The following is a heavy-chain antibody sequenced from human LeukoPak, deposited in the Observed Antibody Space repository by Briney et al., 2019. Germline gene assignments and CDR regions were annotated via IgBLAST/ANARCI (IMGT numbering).Heavy chain of an antibody. CDR1: GFTFSSYA. V-gene: IGHV3-33*08. CDR2: IWYDGSNK. D-gene: IGHD2-15*01. J-gene: IGHJ4*02. Sequence: GGSLRLSCAASGFTFSSYAMSWVRQAPGKGLEWVAVIWYDGSNKYYADSVKGRFTISRDNSKNTLYLQMNSLRAEDTAVYYCARDRVRYCSGGSCYNFDYWGQGTLVTVSS. CDR3: ARDRVRYCSGGSCYNFDY.